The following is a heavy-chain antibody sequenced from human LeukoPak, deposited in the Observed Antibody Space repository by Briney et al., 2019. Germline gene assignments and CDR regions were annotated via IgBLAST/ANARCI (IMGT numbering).Heavy chain of an antibody. CDR1: TFIFTGCA. Sequence: GGSLRLTCAASTFIFTGCAMSWVRQAPGKGLESVSGFSTGGGGSTYYADSVRGRFTISRDSSKKTVYLQMNSLRAEDTAVYYCAEIGLDSWYGGDFWGQGTLVTVSS. J-gene: IGHJ4*02. D-gene: IGHD3-10*01. CDR3: AEIGLDSWYGGDF. V-gene: IGHV3-23*01. CDR2: FSTGGGGST.